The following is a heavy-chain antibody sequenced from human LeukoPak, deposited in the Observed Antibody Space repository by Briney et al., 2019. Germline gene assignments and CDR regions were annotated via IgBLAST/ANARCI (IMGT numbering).Heavy chain of an antibody. V-gene: IGHV3-21*04. CDR3: ARGSGVHV. D-gene: IGHD3-10*01. Sequence: GGSLRLACEASGFTFRTRSMNWVRQAPGKGLEWVSSITKSSTYVYYADSVKGRFTISRDNANNSLFLQMNNLGVDDTGVYYCARGSGVHVWGQGTLVLVSS. CDR1: GFTFRTRS. J-gene: IGHJ4*02. CDR2: ITKSSTYV.